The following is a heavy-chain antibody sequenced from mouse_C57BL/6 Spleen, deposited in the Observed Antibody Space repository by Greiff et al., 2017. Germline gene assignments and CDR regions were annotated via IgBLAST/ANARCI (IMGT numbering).Heavy chain of an antibody. CDR2: LRNKANGYTA. CDR3: ARYGYYGYFDV. V-gene: IGHV7-3*01. J-gene: IGHJ1*03. Sequence: DVKLVESGGGLVQPGGSLSLSCAASGFTFTDYYMSWVRQPPGKALEWLGFLRNKANGYTAEYSASVKGRFTISRDNSQSILYLQMNALRAEDSATDYCARYGYYGYFDVWGTGTTVTVSS. CDR1: GFTFTDYY. D-gene: IGHD2-2*01.